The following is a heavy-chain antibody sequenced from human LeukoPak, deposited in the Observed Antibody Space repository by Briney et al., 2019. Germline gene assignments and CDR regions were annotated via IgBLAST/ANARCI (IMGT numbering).Heavy chain of an antibody. CDR2: VFYEGGT. CDR1: GGSITGYY. D-gene: IGHD3-9*01. J-gene: IGHJ5*02. CDR3: AREGRIRYFDPRSFDP. V-gene: IGHV4-59*12. Sequence: PSETLSLTCTVSGGSITGYYWSWIRQPPGKGLEWVGYVFYEGGTLYNPSLKSRVTISVDKSKNQFSLKLSSVTAADTAVYYCAREGRIRYFDPRSFDPWGQGTLVTVSS.